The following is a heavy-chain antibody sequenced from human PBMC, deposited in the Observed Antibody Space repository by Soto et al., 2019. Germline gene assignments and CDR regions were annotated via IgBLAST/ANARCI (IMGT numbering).Heavy chain of an antibody. J-gene: IGHJ4*02. CDR2: IKQDGSET. CDR1: GFTFSNFW. D-gene: IGHD4-17*01. CDR3: ATNTVTKVDDF. V-gene: IGHV3-7*03. Sequence: EVQLVESGGGLVQPGGSLRLSCEASGFTFSNFWMSWVRQAPGKGLEWVADIKQDGSETNYLDSVKGRFIISIDNAKNSLSLQINGLRAEDTAVYYCATNTVTKVDDFWGQGTLVTVSS.